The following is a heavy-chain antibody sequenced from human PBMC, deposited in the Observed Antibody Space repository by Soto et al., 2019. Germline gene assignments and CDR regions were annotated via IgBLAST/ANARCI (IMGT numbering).Heavy chain of an antibody. CDR2: IWYDGNIQ. CDR3: AIDTAAAADVQFDY. D-gene: IGHD6-13*01. CDR1: GFTFSRSA. V-gene: IGHV3-33*01. J-gene: IGHJ4*02. Sequence: QVQLVESGGGVVQPGRSLRLSCSASGFTFSRSAMHWVRQAPGKGLEWVALIWYDGNIQYYADSVKGRFTISRDNSKNTLYLQMTSLRAEDTAVYYCAIDTAAAADVQFDYWGQGTLVTVSS.